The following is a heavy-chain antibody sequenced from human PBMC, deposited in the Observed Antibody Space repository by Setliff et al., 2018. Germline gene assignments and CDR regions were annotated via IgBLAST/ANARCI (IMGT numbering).Heavy chain of an antibody. D-gene: IGHD6-6*01. CDR1: GFTFSGNA. CDR2: ISASGINT. V-gene: IGHV3-23*01. Sequence: GGSLRLSCAASGFTFSGNAMSWVRQAPGKGLEWVSVISASGINTYYADSVKGRFTISRDNSKNTVYLQIEDLEADDTAIFYCARDYFSSSFDHWGQGTLVTVSS. CDR3: ARDYFSSSFDH. J-gene: IGHJ4*02.